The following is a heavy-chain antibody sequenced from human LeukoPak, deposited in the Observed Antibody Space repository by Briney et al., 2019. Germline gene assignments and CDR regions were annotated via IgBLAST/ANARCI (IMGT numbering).Heavy chain of an antibody. Sequence: WASVKVSCKASGGTFSSYAISWVRQAPGQGLEWMGGIIPIFGTANYAQKFQGRVTITRDTSASTAYMELSSLRSEDTAVYYCARALSVAAAGTAGYWGQGTLVTVSS. V-gene: IGHV1-69*05. CDR2: IIPIFGTA. CDR1: GGTFSSYA. J-gene: IGHJ1*01. D-gene: IGHD6-13*01. CDR3: ARALSVAAAGTAGY.